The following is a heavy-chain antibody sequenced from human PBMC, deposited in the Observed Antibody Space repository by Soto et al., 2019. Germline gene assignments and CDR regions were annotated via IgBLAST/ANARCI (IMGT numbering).Heavy chain of an antibody. J-gene: IGHJ4*02. CDR2: IYYSGTH. Sequence: PSETLSLTCTVSSGSITGYYWSWVRQPPGKGLEWIGYIYYSGTHNYNPSLSSRLTISVDTSKNLFSLKLNSVTAADPAVYYCARVSKYSGGWYVLYYLDGWGQGTLVTVSS. V-gene: IGHV4-59*01. D-gene: IGHD6-19*01. CDR3: ARVSKYSGGWYVLYYLDG. CDR1: SGSITGYY.